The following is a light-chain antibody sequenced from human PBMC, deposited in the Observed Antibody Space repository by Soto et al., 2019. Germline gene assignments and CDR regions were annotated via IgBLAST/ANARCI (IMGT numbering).Light chain of an antibody. V-gene: IGLV2-14*01. J-gene: IGLJ1*01. Sequence: QSVLTQPASVSGSPGQSITISCTGTISDVGASNLVSWYQQHPGKAPKLMIYDVTNRPSGVSDRFPGSKSGNTASLTISGLQAEDEADYYCSSYTISTTLVFGTGTKVTVL. CDR1: ISDVGASNL. CDR2: DVT. CDR3: SSYTISTTLV.